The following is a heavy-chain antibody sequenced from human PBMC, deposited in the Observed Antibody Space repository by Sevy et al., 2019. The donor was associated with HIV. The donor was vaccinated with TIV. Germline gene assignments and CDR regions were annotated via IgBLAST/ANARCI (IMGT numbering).Heavy chain of an antibody. V-gene: IGHV3-11*06. CDR1: EFTFSDYY. D-gene: IGHD1-7*01. Sequence: GGSLRLSCAASEFTFSDYYMSWIRQAPGKGLEWVSDISSGSTYTKYADSVKGRFTISRDNAKNSLYLQMNSLRVEDTAVYYCSRDRRNYAGQYFDYWGQGTLVTVSS. CDR3: SRDRRNYAGQYFDY. J-gene: IGHJ4*02. CDR2: ISSGSTYT.